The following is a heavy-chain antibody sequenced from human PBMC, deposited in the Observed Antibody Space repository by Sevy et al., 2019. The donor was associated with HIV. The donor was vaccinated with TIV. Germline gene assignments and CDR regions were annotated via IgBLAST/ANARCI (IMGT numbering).Heavy chain of an antibody. J-gene: IGHJ4*02. V-gene: IGHV4-34*01. Sequence: SETLSLTCAVYGGSFSGYYWSWIRQPPGKGLEWIGEINHSGSTNYNPSLKSRVTISVDTSKNQFSLKLSSVTAADTAVYYCARGRLRAAAGTFFYWGQGTLVTVSS. CDR3: ARGRLRAAAGTFFY. CDR2: INHSGST. D-gene: IGHD6-13*01. CDR1: GGSFSGYY.